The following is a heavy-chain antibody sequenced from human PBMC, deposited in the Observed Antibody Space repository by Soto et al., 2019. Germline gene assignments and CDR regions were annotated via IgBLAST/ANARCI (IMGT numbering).Heavy chain of an antibody. CDR2: TYYRSKWYN. CDR3: ARDQMYSSTWYNWFDP. Sequence: SQTLSLTCAISGDSVSSNSAAWNWIRQSPSRGLEWLGRTYYRSKWYNDYAVSVKGRITINPDTSKNQFSLQLNSATPEDTAVYYCARDQMYSSTWYNWFDPWGQGTLVTVSS. CDR1: GDSVSSNSAA. J-gene: IGHJ5*02. V-gene: IGHV6-1*01. D-gene: IGHD6-13*01.